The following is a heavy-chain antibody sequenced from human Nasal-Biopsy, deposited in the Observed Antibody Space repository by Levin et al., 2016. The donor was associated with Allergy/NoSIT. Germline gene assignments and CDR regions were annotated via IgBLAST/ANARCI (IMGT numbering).Heavy chain of an antibody. D-gene: IGHD7-27*01. Sequence: GESLKISCAASGFIFRNYWMSWVRQAPGKGLEWVANIKQDGSEKYFVDSVKGRFTISRDNAKSLLYLQMNSLRAEDTAVYYCASAPNWGLDVGAFDVWGQGTEVFVSS. CDR2: IKQDGSEK. J-gene: IGHJ3*01. V-gene: IGHV3-7*01. CDR1: GFIFRNYW. CDR3: ASAPNWGLDVGAFDV.